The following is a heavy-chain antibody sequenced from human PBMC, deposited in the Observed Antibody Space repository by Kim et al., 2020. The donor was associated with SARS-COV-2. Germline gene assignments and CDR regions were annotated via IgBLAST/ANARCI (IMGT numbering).Heavy chain of an antibody. CDR2: T. Sequence: TYDADSVKGRFTISRNNPKNTLYLQMNSLRAEDTAVYYCAKSWVAAAMDVWGKGTTVTVSS. V-gene: IGHV3-23*01. J-gene: IGHJ6*04. D-gene: IGHD6-25*01. CDR3: AKSWVAAAMDV.